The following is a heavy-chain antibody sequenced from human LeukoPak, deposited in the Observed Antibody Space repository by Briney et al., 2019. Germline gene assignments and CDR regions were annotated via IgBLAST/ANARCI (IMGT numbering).Heavy chain of an antibody. CDR2: ISGSGSST. CDR3: AKSPYALGSYGIAGDY. CDR1: GFTFSNAW. Sequence: GGSLRLSCAASGFTFSNAWMSWVRQAPGRGLEWVSSISGSGSSTFYADSVKGRFTISRDNSKNTLYLQMTSLRAEDTAVFYCAKSPYALGSYGIAGDYWGQGTLVTVSS. J-gene: IGHJ4*02. V-gene: IGHV3-23*01. D-gene: IGHD3-10*01.